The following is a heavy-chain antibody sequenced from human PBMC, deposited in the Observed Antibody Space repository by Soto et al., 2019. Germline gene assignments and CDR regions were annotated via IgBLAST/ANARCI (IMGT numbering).Heavy chain of an antibody. J-gene: IGHJ6*02. V-gene: IGHV3-66*01. CDR2: LNSGGST. CDR3: VSGRYDSVRLGMDV. Sequence: EVQLVESGGGLVQPGGSLRLSCAASGFTVRSNYMTWVRQAPGKGLEWVSLLNSGGSTNYADSVKGRFTISRDNSKNTVYLQMNGLRAEDTAVYYCVSGRYDSVRLGMDVWGQGTTVTVSS. CDR1: GFTVRSNY. D-gene: IGHD3-3*01.